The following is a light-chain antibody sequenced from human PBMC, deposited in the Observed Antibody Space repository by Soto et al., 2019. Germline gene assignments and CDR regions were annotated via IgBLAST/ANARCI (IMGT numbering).Light chain of an antibody. J-gene: IGKJ4*01. V-gene: IGKV3-15*01. CDR1: QSVSSN. CDR2: GAS. Sequence: EIVMTQSPATLSVSPGERATLSCRASQSVSSNLAWYQQKPGQAPRLLMYGASTRVTGIPASFSGSGSGTEFILTISSLQSEDFAVYYCQQYHKWPLTFGGGTKVDIK. CDR3: QQYHKWPLT.